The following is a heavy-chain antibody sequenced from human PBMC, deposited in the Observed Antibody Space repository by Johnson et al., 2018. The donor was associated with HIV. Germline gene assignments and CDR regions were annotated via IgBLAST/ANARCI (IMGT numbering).Heavy chain of an antibody. CDR3: AKDMWGFRYSGYDRDDVFLLQAFDF. Sequence: QVQLVESGGGVVQPGRSLRLSCAASGFTFSSYAMHWVRQAPGKGLEWVAVISYDGSNKYYADSVKGRFTISRDNSKTPLYLQMNSLRAEDTAVYYCAKDMWGFRYSGYDRDDVFLLQAFDFWGQGTVVTVSS. J-gene: IGHJ3*01. V-gene: IGHV3-30-3*01. CDR2: ISYDGSNK. CDR1: GFTFSSYA. D-gene: IGHD5-12*01.